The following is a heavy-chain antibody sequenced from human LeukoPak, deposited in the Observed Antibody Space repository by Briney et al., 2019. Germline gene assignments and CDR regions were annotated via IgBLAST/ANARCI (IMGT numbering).Heavy chain of an antibody. Sequence: PSETLSLTCAVYGGSFSGYYWSWIRQPPGKGLEWIGEINNSGGPNYNPSLKRRVTISVDTSKNQFSLKLSSVTAADTAVYYCARGKSFRYCSGGSCYSYYYYMDVWGKGTTVTVSS. CDR2: INNSGGP. CDR1: GGSFSGYY. CDR3: ARGKSFRYCSGGSCYSYYYYMDV. J-gene: IGHJ6*03. D-gene: IGHD2-15*01. V-gene: IGHV4-34*01.